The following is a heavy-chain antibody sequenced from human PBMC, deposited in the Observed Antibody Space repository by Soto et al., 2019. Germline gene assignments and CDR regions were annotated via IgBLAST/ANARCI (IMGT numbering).Heavy chain of an antibody. J-gene: IGHJ4*02. V-gene: IGHV4-59*01. CDR3: ARIYGGSYYDY. CDR2: IYYSGST. D-gene: IGHD1-26*01. Sequence: SETLSLTCTVSGGSISSYYWSWIRQPPGKGLEWIGYIYYSGSTNYNPSLKSRVTISVDTSKNQFSLKLSSVTAADTAVYYCARIYGGSYYDYWGQGTLVTVSS. CDR1: GGSISSYY.